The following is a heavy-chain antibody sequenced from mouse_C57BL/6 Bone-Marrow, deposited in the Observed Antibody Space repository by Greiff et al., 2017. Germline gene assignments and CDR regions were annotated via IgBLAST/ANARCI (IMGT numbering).Heavy chain of an antibody. V-gene: IGHV1-80*01. CDR3: ARWLPHWYFDV. Sequence: LVESGAELVKPGASVKISCKASGYAFSSYWMNWVKQRPGKGLEWIGQIYPGDGDTNYNGKFKGKATLTADKSSSTAYMQLSSLTSEDSAVYFCARWLPHWYFDVWGTGTTVTVSS. D-gene: IGHD2-2*01. J-gene: IGHJ1*03. CDR1: GYAFSSYW. CDR2: IYPGDGDT.